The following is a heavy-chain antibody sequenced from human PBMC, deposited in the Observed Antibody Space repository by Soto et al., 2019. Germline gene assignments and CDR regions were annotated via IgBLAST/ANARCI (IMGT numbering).Heavy chain of an antibody. CDR1: GGSISSGGYY. CDR3: ASSDIGGLYYYDSSGYYYFDY. V-gene: IGHV4-31*03. D-gene: IGHD3-22*01. J-gene: IGHJ4*02. CDR2: IYYSGST. Sequence: QVQLQESGPGLVKPSQTLSLTCTVSGGSISSGGYYWSWIRQHPGKGLEWIGYIYYSGSTYYNPSLKSRVTISVDTSKNQFSLKLSSVTAADTAVYYCASSDIGGLYYYDSSGYYYFDYWGQGTLVTVSS.